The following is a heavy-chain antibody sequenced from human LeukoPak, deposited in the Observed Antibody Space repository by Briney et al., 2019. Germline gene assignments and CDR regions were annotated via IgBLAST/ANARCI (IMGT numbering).Heavy chain of an antibody. CDR3: ACYRYRSGCYIY. CDR1: GFTFSHYW. CDR2: IKQDGSEK. Sequence: PGGSLRLSCAASGFTFSHYWKTWVRQAPGKGLEWVANIKQDGSEKYYVDSVKGRFTISRDNAKNSLYLQMNSLRAEDTAVYFCACYRYRSGCYIYWGQGTLVTVSS. D-gene: IGHD6-25*01. J-gene: IGHJ4*02. V-gene: IGHV3-7*01.